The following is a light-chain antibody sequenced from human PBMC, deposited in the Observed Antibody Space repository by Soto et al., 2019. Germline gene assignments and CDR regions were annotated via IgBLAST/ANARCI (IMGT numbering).Light chain of an antibody. J-gene: IGLJ2*01. CDR3: QVWDRSSDHVV. CDR1: NIGSKS. V-gene: IGLV3-21*02. Sequence: SYELTQPPSVSVAPGQTARITCGGNNIGSKSVHWYQQKPGQAPVLVVYDDDDRPSGIPERFSGSNSGNTATLTISRVEAGDEADYYCQVWDRSSDHVVFGGGT. CDR2: DDD.